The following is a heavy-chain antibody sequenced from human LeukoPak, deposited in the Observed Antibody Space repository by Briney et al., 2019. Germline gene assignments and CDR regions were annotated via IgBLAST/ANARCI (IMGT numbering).Heavy chain of an antibody. CDR3: ARTAALAYYYYYMDV. D-gene: IGHD2-21*02. J-gene: IGHJ6*03. CDR2: IHYSGST. V-gene: IGHV4-39*07. CDR1: GGSISSSSYY. Sequence: SETLSLTCTVSGGSISSSSYYWGWIRQPPGKGLEWIGSIHYSGSTYYNPSLKSRVTISVDTSKNQFSLKLSSVTAADTAVYYCARTAALAYYYYYMDVWGKGTMVTVSS.